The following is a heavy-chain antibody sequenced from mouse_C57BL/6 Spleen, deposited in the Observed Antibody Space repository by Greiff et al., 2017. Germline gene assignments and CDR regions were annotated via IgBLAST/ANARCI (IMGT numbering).Heavy chain of an antibody. CDR1: GFTFSSYG. CDR3: ARLPNYGSSLYYAMDY. J-gene: IGHJ4*01. Sequence: EVKLVESGGDLVKPGGSLKLSCAASGFTFSSYGMSWVRQTPDKRLEWVATISSGGSYTYYPDSVKGRFTISRDNAKNTLYLQVSSLKSEDTAMYYCARLPNYGSSLYYAMDYWGQGTSVTVSS. V-gene: IGHV5-6*02. CDR2: ISSGGSYT. D-gene: IGHD1-1*01.